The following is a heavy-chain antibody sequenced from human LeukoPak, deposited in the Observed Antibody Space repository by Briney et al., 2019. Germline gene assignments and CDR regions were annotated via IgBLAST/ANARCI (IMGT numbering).Heavy chain of an antibody. V-gene: IGHV1-69*13. J-gene: IGHJ6*03. CDR2: IILIFGTA. Sequence: GASVKVSCKASGGTFSNYAISWVRQPPGQGLEWLGGIILIFGTANYAQKFQGRVTITADESTSTAYMELRSLRSDDTAVYYCARGMYYSNYYGPYYYYYMDVWGKGTTVTVSS. D-gene: IGHD4-11*01. CDR3: ARGMYYSNYYGPYYYYYMDV. CDR1: GGTFSNYA.